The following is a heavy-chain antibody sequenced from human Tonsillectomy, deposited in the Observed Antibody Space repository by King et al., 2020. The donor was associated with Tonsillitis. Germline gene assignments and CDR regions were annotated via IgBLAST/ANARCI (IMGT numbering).Heavy chain of an antibody. J-gene: IGHJ4*02. CDR3: ARETGRSID. CDR2: IYDNGST. D-gene: IGHD2-21*01. Sequence: VQLQESGPGLVKPSGTLSLTCAVSGGSISSTNWWSWVRQPPGKRLEWIGEIYDNGSTNYNPSLKSRVTISVDNSKNQFSLKLSSVTVADTAVYYCARETGRSIDWGQGTLVTVSS. V-gene: IGHV4-4*02. CDR1: GGSISSTNW.